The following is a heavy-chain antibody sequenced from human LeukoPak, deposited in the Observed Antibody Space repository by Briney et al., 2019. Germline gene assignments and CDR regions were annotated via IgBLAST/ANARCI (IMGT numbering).Heavy chain of an antibody. CDR3: AKAGRSSRFGPPEI. V-gene: IGHV3-30*02. J-gene: IGHJ4*02. Sequence: RTLRLSCAASGFTFSSYGMSWVRQAPGKGLEWVAFIRYDGSTKYYADSVKGRFTISRDNSRKTLYLQMNSLRAEDTAVYYCAKAGRSSRFGPPEIWGQGTLVTVSS. CDR1: GFTFSSYG. D-gene: IGHD6-13*01. CDR2: IRYDGSTK.